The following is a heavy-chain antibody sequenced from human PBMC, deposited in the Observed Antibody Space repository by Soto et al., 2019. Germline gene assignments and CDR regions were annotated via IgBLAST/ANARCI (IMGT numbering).Heavy chain of an antibody. CDR3: ARASGSSYWFDP. Sequence: ASVKVSCKASGYTFTSYYMHWVRQAPGQGLECMGIINPSGGSTSYAQKFQGRVTMTRDTSTSTAYMELRSLRSDDTAVYYCARASGSSYWFDPWGQGTLVTVSS. J-gene: IGHJ5*02. CDR2: INPSGGST. D-gene: IGHD1-26*01. V-gene: IGHV1-46*01. CDR1: GYTFTSYY.